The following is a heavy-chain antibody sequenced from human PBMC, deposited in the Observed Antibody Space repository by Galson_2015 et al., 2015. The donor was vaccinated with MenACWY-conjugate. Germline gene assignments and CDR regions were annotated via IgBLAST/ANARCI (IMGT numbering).Heavy chain of an antibody. CDR2: IWYDGSNK. J-gene: IGHJ6*02. D-gene: IGHD4-11*01. CDR1: GFTFSSYG. V-gene: IGHV3-33*01. Sequence: SLRLSCAASGFTFSSYGMHWVRQAPGQGLEWVAVIWYDGSNKYYADSVKGRFTISRDNSKNTLYLQMNSLRAEDTAVYYCARDYSNYYYGMDVWGQGTTVTVSS. CDR3: ARDYSNYYYGMDV.